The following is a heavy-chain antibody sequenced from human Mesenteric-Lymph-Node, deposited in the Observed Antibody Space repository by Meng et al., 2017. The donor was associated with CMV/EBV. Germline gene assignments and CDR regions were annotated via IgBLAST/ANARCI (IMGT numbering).Heavy chain of an antibody. CDR2: IYHTGST. CDR3: ARRAIDFWSGYYGIRYWFDP. Sequence: SATLSLTCTVSGGSISSYYWNWIRQPPGKGLEWIGYIYHTGSTKYTPSLKSRLTISVDTSNNQFSLKLSSVTAADTAVYYCARRAIDFWSGYYGIRYWFDPWGQGTLVTVSS. CDR1: GGSISSYY. D-gene: IGHD3-3*01. V-gene: IGHV4-59*08. J-gene: IGHJ5*02.